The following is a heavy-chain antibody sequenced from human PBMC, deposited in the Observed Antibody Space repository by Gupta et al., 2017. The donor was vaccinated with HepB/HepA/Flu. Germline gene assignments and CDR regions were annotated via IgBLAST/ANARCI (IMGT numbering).Heavy chain of an antibody. CDR2: IDSDDDR. V-gene: IGHV2-70*15. CDR3: ARSPSDYFYRFGMDV. J-gene: IGHJ6*02. CDR1: GFSLNTNRVC. Sequence: QVTLRESGPALVRPTQTLTLTCTFSGFSLNTNRVCVTWVRQPPGKALEWFARIDSDDDRYYNPSLKTRLSISKDTSKNQVVLTMTNMDPVDTATYYCARSPSDYFYRFGMDVWGQGTTVTVSS. D-gene: IGHD3-16*01.